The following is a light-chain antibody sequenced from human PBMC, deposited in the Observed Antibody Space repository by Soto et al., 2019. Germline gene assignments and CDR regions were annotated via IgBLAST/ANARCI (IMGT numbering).Light chain of an antibody. CDR3: QQYDNLPPFT. J-gene: IGKJ3*01. CDR2: GAS. V-gene: IGKV1-33*01. CDR1: QDIRTS. Sequence: DIQMTQSPSSLSASVGARVSITCQASQDIRTSLSWFQQKPGRAPKLLIYGASNLETGVPSRFRGSGSGRDFTFTISSLQPEDIATYYCQQYDNLPPFTFGPATKVEIK.